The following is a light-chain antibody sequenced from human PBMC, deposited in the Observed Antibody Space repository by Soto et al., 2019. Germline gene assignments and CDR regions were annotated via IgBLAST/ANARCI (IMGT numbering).Light chain of an antibody. CDR2: EVS. V-gene: IGLV2-14*01. Sequence: QSALAQPASVSGSPGQSITVSCTGTSSDVGGYNYVSWYQQNPGKAPKLMIYEVSNRPSGVSNRFSGSKSGNTASLTISGLQAEDEADYYCTSYRSTSTRYVFGTGTKSPS. CDR1: SSDVGGYNY. J-gene: IGLJ1*01. CDR3: TSYRSTSTRYV.